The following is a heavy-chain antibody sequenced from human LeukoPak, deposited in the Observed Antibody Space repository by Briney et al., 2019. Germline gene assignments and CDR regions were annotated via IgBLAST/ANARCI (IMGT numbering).Heavy chain of an antibody. CDR3: ARVYDSSGSDAFDI. Sequence: ASVKVSCKASGYTFTGYYMHWVRQAPGQGLEWMGWINPNSGGTNYAQKLQGRVTMTTDTSTSTAYMELRSLRSDDTAVYYCARVYDSSGSDAFDIWGQGTMVTVSS. CDR2: INPNSGGT. J-gene: IGHJ3*02. CDR1: GYTFTGYY. D-gene: IGHD3-22*01. V-gene: IGHV1-2*02.